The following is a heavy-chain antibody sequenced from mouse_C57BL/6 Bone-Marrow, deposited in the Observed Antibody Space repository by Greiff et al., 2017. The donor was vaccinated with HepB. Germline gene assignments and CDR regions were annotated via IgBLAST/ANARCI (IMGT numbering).Heavy chain of an antibody. CDR1: GYTFTSYW. V-gene: IGHV1-59*01. CDR3: ARRGGPY. J-gene: IGHJ2*01. Sequence: QVQLKQPGAELVRPGTSVKLSCKASGYTFTSYWMHWVKQRPGQGLEWIGVIDPSDSYTNYNQKFKGKATLTVDTSSSTAYMQLSSLTSEDSAVYYCARRGGPYWGQGTTLTVSS. CDR2: IDPSDSYT.